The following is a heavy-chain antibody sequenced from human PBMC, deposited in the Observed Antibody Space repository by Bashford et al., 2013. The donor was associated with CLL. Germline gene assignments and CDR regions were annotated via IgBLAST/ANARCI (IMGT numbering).Heavy chain of an antibody. D-gene: IGHD6-6*01. CDR2: IIPIFGAA. CDR1: GGTFSSYA. J-gene: IGHJ6*02. Sequence: SVKVSCKASGGTFSSYAISWVRQAPGQGLEWMGGIIPIFGAANYAQKFQGRVTITADESTRTAYMELSNLRSENTAVYYCARVESSSSSGYFYYYGMDVWGQGTTVTVSS. CDR3: ARVESSSSSGYFYYYGMDV. V-gene: IGHV1-69*13.